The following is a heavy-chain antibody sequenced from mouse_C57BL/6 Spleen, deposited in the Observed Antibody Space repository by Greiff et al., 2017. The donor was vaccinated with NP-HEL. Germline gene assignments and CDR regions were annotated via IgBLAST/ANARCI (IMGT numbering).Heavy chain of an antibody. CDR3: ARSYYGSSYQYYFDY. CDR2: IYPGSGNT. Sequence: QVQLQQSGAELVRPGASVKLSCKASGYTFTDYYINWVKQRPGQGLEWIARIYPGSGNTYYNEKFKGKATLTAEKSSSTAYMQLSSLTSEDSAVYFCARSYYGSSYQYYFDYWGQGTTLTVSS. D-gene: IGHD1-1*01. J-gene: IGHJ2*01. CDR1: GYTFTDYY. V-gene: IGHV1-76*01.